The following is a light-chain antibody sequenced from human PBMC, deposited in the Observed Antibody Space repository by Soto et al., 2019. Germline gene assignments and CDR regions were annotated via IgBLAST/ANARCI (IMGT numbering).Light chain of an antibody. Sequence: PGERATLSCRARPSVSSDYVAWYRQKPGQVPTVLIYRASTRATGIPDRFSGSGSGTDFTLTISRVEPEDFAVYYCQQYGSSPLTFGGGTRLEIK. J-gene: IGKJ5*01. CDR3: QQYGSSPLT. CDR1: PSVSSDY. V-gene: IGKV3-20*01. CDR2: RAS.